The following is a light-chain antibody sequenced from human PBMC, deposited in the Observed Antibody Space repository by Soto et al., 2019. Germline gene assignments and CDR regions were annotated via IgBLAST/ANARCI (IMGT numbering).Light chain of an antibody. CDR1: ERLSSVY. V-gene: IGKV3-20*01. CDR2: GAS. Sequence: IVLTQSPGTLSLSPGERATLSCRASERLSSVYLACYQQRPGQPPRLLIYGASNRATGIPDRFCGSGSGTDFTLIINRLEPEDVAIYYCQQYGGSPRITFGQGTRLEI. CDR3: QQYGGSPRIT. J-gene: IGKJ5*01.